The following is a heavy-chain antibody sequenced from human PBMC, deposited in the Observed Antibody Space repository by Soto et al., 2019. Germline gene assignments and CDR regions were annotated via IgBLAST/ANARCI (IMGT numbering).Heavy chain of an antibody. V-gene: IGHV1-2*02. CDR2: INPNSGGT. J-gene: IGHJ6*02. CDR3: ARENVEQPRGFYYYGMDV. Sequence: QVQLVQSGAEVKKPGASVKVSCKASGYTFTGYQMHWVRQAPGQGLEWMGWINPNSGGTNYAQKFQGRVTMTRDTSITTAYMELNRLTSDDTAVYYCARENVEQPRGFYYYGMDVWGQGTTVTVSS. CDR1: GYTFTGYQ. D-gene: IGHD6-13*01.